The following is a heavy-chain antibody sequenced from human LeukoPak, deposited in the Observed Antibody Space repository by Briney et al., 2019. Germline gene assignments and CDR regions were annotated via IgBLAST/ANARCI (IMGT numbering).Heavy chain of an antibody. D-gene: IGHD6-19*01. Sequence: ASVKVSCKASGYTFISYAMHWVRQAPGQRPEWMGWINAGNGNTKYSQKFQGRVTITRDTSASTGYMELSSLRSEDTAVYYCARGGYNGYGNIAVAGTIFDYWGQGTLVTVSS. CDR3: ARGGYNGYGNIAVAGTIFDY. CDR1: GYTFISYA. V-gene: IGHV1-3*01. J-gene: IGHJ4*02. CDR2: INAGNGNT.